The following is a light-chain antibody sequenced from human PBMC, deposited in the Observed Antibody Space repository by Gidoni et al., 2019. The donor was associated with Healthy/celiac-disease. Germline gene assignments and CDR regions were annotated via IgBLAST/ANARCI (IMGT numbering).Light chain of an antibody. V-gene: IGLV1-47*01. CDR1: SSNIGSNY. Sequence: QSVLTPPPSASGTPGQGVTISCSGSSSNIGSNYVYWYQQLPGTAPKLLIYRNNQRPPGVPDRFSGSKSGASASLAISGLRSEDEADYYCAAWDDSLSGPVFGGGTKLTVL. J-gene: IGLJ2*01. CDR3: AAWDDSLSGPV. CDR2: RNN.